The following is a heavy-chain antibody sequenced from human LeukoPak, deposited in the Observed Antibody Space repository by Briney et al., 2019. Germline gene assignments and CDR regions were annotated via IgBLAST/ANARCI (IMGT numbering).Heavy chain of an antibody. CDR3: AREAHCSGGSCYDYYYYRDV. CDR1: GYTFTSYG. D-gene: IGHD2-15*01. Sequence: ASVKVSCKASGYTFTSYGISWVRQAPGQGLEWMGWISAYNGNTNYAQKLQGRVTMTRDTSTSTAYMELRSLRSEDTAVYYCAREAHCSGGSCYDYYYYRDVWGKGTTVTVSS. CDR2: ISAYNGNT. J-gene: IGHJ6*03. V-gene: IGHV1-18*04.